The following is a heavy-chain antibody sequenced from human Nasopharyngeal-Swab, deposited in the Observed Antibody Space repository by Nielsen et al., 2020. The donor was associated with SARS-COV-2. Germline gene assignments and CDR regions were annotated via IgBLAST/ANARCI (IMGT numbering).Heavy chain of an antibody. CDR3: TINSSPDY. V-gene: IGHV3-69-1*01. J-gene: IGHJ4*02. Sequence: GESLKISCAASGFPFSDYYMNWVRQAPGKGLEWVSPISSTTTIYCADSVKGRFTISRDNAKSTLYLQMNSLRAEDTAVYYCTINSSPDYWGQGTLVTVSS. CDR2: ISSTTTI. D-gene: IGHD5-24*01. CDR1: GFPFSDYY.